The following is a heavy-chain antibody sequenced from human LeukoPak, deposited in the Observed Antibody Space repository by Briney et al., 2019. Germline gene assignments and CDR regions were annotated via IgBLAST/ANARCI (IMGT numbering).Heavy chain of an antibody. Sequence: SETLSLTCTVSGGSISSGGYYWSWIRQHPGKGLEWIGYIYYSGSTYYNPSLKGRVTISVDTSKNQFSLKLSSVTAADTAVYYCARVRNRPVGWFDPWGQGTLVTVSS. CDR3: ARVRNRPVGWFDP. CDR2: IYYSGST. CDR1: GGSISSGGYY. J-gene: IGHJ5*02. D-gene: IGHD1-14*01. V-gene: IGHV4-31*03.